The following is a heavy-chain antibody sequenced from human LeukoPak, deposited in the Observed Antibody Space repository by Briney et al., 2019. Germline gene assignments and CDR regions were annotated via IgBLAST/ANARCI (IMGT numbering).Heavy chain of an antibody. CDR3: ARGDFCSKSNCYLRPMDV. D-gene: IGHD3-3*01. Sequence: SETLSLTCTVSGGSISDYYWNWIRQPPGKGLEWIGYIYYSGSTTYNPSLKSRVTMSVDTAKNQFSLKLRSVTAADMAVYFCARGDFCSKSNCYLRPMDVWGKGTTVTVSS. J-gene: IGHJ6*03. V-gene: IGHV4-59*01. CDR1: GGSISDYY. CDR2: IYYSGST.